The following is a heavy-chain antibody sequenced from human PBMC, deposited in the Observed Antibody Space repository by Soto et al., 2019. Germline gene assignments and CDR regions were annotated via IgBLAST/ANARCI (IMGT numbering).Heavy chain of an antibody. J-gene: IGHJ5*02. CDR1: GYTFTSYY. Sequence: ASVKVSCKASGYTFTSYYMHWVRQAPGQGLEWMGIINPSGGSTSYAQKFQGRVTMTRDTSTSTVYMELSSLRSEDTAVYYCASGGAAQYSSSSNWFDPRGQGTLVTVSS. V-gene: IGHV1-46*01. D-gene: IGHD6-13*01. CDR3: ASGGAAQYSSSSNWFDP. CDR2: INPSGGST.